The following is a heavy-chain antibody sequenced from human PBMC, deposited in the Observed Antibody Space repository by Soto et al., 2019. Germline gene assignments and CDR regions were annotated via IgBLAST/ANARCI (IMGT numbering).Heavy chain of an antibody. J-gene: IGHJ6*02. CDR3: ARLISTLVRGAAAFYYGMDV. Sequence: QLQLQESGPGLVKPSETLSLTCTVSGGSISSSSYYWGWIRQPPGKGLEWIGSIYYSGSTYYNPSLKSRVTISVDTSKNQFSLKLSSVTAADTAVYYCARLISTLVRGAAAFYYGMDVWGQGTTVTVSS. CDR1: GGSISSSSYY. V-gene: IGHV4-39*01. D-gene: IGHD3-10*01. CDR2: IYYSGST.